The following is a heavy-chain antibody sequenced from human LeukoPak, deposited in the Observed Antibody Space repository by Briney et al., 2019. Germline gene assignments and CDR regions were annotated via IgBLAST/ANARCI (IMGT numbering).Heavy chain of an antibody. CDR1: GFTFSGSA. CDR3: WSHCSGGSCYSVHYYYMDV. D-gene: IGHD2-15*01. Sequence: GGSLRLSCAASGFTFSGSAMHWVRQASGKGLEWVGRIRSKANSYATAYAASVKGRFTISRDDSKNTAYLRMNSLKTEDTAVYYCWSHCSGGSCYSVHYYYMDVWGKGTTVTVSS. V-gene: IGHV3-73*01. CDR2: IRSKANSYAT. J-gene: IGHJ6*03.